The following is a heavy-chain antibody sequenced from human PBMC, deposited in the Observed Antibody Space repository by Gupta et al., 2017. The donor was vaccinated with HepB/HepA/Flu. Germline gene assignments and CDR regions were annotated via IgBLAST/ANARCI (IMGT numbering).Heavy chain of an antibody. J-gene: IGHJ4*02. CDR3: ARASSSGYYYFDY. D-gene: IGHD3-22*01. Sequence: QVQLQESGPGLVKPSQTLSLTCTVSGGAISSGGYYWSWIRQHPGKGLEWIGYIYYSGSTYYNPSLKSRVTISVDTSKNQFSLKLSSVTAADTAVYYCARASSSGYYYFDYWGQGTLVTVSS. CDR2: IYYSGST. CDR1: GGAISSGGYY. V-gene: IGHV4-31*03.